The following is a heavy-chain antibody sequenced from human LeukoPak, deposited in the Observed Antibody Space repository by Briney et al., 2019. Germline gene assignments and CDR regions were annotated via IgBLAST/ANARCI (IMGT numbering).Heavy chain of an antibody. Sequence: HAGGSLRLSCTASGFTVSSNYMSWVRQAPGKGLEWVSVIRSDGSTNHADPVKGRFTISRDNSKNTLYLQMNNLRAEDTAMYYCAREMYSGMYNDAFDIWGQGTKVTVSS. CDR3: AREMYSGMYNDAFDI. V-gene: IGHV3-53*01. CDR1: GFTVSSNY. D-gene: IGHD1-26*01. J-gene: IGHJ3*02. CDR2: IRSDGST.